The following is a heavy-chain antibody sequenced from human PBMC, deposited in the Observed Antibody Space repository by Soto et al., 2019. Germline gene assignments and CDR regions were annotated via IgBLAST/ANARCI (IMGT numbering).Heavy chain of an antibody. CDR1: GFTFSSYA. D-gene: IGHD2-15*01. V-gene: IGHV3-30-3*01. CDR3: ARGRGYCSGGSCYSLDY. CDR2: ISYDGSNK. J-gene: IGHJ4*02. Sequence: QVQLVESGGGVVQPGRSLRLSCAASGFTFSSYAMHWVRQAPGKGLEWVAVISYDGSNKYYADSVKGRFTISRDNSKNTLYLQMNSLGAEDTAVYYCARGRGYCSGGSCYSLDYWGQGTLVTVSS.